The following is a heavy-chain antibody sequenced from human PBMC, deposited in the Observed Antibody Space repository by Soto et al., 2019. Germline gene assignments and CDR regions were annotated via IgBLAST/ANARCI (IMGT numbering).Heavy chain of an antibody. J-gene: IGHJ4*02. CDR2: ISGDNGDT. CDR3: ARGYSGYDWKIFDY. V-gene: IGHV1-18*01. D-gene: IGHD5-12*01. Sequence: GEGLEWMGSISGDNGDTNYAESLQGRVTMTTDTSTGTAYMELRSLRSDDTAVYYCARGYSGYDWKIFDYWGQGTLVTVSS.